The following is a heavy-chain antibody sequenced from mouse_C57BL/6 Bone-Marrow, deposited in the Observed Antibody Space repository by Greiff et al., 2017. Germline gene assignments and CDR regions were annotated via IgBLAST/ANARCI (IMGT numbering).Heavy chain of an antibody. D-gene: IGHD2-2*01. CDR3: AKGVRALLWLRLGYYFDY. Sequence: QVQLQQSGAELVKPGASVKISCKASGYAFSSYWMNWVKQRPGKGLEWIGQIYPGDGDTNYNGKFKGKATLTADKSSSTAYMKLSSLTSEDSAVYFCAKGVRALLWLRLGYYFDYWGQGTTLTVSS. V-gene: IGHV1-80*01. CDR2: IYPGDGDT. J-gene: IGHJ2*01. CDR1: GYAFSSYW.